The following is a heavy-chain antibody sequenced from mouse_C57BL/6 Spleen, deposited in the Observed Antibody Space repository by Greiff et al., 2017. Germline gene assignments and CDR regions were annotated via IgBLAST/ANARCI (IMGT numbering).Heavy chain of an antibody. Sequence: EVQLQQPGPELVKPGASVKISCKASGYTFTDYNMDWVKQSHGKSLEWIGDINPNNGGTIYNQKFKGKATLTVDKSSSTAYMQLRSLTSRDTAVDYCARWGYYGSLDYWGQGTTLTVAS. D-gene: IGHD1-1*01. CDR3: ARWGYYGSLDY. CDR2: INPNNGGT. J-gene: IGHJ2*01. CDR1: GYTFTDYN. V-gene: IGHV1-18*01.